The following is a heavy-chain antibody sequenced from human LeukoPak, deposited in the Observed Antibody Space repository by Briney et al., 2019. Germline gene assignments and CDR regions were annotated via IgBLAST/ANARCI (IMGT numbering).Heavy chain of an antibody. CDR3: ARATYYYDSSGYYFWYFDL. CDR2: IYYSGST. D-gene: IGHD3-22*01. Sequence: TSETLSLTCTVSGGSISSGGYYWNWIRQHPGKGLEWIGYIYYSGSTNYNPSLKSRVTISVDTSKDQFSLKLSSVTAADTAVYYCARATYYYDSSGYYFWYFDLWGRGTLVTVSS. J-gene: IGHJ2*01. CDR1: GGSISSGGYY. V-gene: IGHV4-61*08.